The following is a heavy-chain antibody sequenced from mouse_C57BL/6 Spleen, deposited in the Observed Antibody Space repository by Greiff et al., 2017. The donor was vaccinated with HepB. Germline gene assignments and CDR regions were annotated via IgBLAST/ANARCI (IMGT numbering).Heavy chain of an antibody. CDR1: GFNIKDYY. Sequence: EVKVVESGAELVKPGASVKLSCTASGFNIKDYYMHWVKQRTEQGLEWIGRIDPEDGETKYAPKFQGKATITADTSSNTAYLQLSSLTSEDTAVYYWARSDDYDGGFAYWGQGTLVTVSA. V-gene: IGHV14-2*01. CDR3: ARSDDYDGGFAY. CDR2: IDPEDGET. J-gene: IGHJ3*01. D-gene: IGHD2-4*01.